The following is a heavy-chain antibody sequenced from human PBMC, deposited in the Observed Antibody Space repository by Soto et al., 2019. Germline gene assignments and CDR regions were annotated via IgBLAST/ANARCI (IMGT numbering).Heavy chain of an antibody. CDR3: ARVGTIFGVVIAFDI. V-gene: IGHV3-21*01. CDR1: GFTFSSYS. D-gene: IGHD3-3*01. CDR2: ISSSSSYI. J-gene: IGHJ3*02. Sequence: GGSLRLSCAASGFTFSSYSMNWVCQAPGKGLEWVSSISSSSSYIYYADSVKGRFTISRDNAKNSLYLQMNSLRAEDTAVYYCARVGTIFGVVIAFDIWGQGTMVTVPS.